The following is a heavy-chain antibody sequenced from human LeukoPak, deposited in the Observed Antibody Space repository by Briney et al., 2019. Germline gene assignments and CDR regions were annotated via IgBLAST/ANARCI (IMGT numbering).Heavy chain of an antibody. CDR1: GFTFTKYW. D-gene: IGHD1-1*01. Sequence: QAGGSLRLSCAASGFTFTKYWMTWVRQAPGKGLEWVGNIKQDGSDKNYMDSVKGRFTISRDNTKNSVYLQMSSLRAEDTAVYYCARLEMTLDYWGQGTLVTVSS. V-gene: IGHV3-7*01. J-gene: IGHJ4*02. CDR3: ARLEMTLDY. CDR2: IKQDGSDK.